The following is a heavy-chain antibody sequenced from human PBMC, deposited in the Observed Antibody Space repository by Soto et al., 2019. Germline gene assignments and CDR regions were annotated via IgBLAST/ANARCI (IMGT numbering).Heavy chain of an antibody. J-gene: IGHJ6*02. CDR3: AKATAAAYYYYYYGMDV. V-gene: IGHV3-30-3*01. CDR2: ISSDGTKK. D-gene: IGHD6-13*01. CDR1: GFAFETFA. Sequence: QVQLVESGGGVVLPGGSLRLSCAASGFAFETFAMHWVRQAPGKGLEWVALISSDGTKKHLADAVKGRFTISRDNSKKMVYLMIQSLRGEDSAIYYCAKATAAAYYYYYYGMDVWGQGTTVSVSS.